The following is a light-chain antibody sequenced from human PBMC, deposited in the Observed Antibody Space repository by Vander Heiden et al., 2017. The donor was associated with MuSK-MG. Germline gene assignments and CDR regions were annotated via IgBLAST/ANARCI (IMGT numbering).Light chain of an antibody. Sequence: EIVMTQSPATLSVSPGKSATLSCRASQSVRSYLAWYQQKPGQAPRLLIHGASTRATGVPARFTGSGSGTEFTLTISRLQSEDFAVYYCQQDNDWPPYTFGQGTKVEIK. CDR1: QSVRSY. CDR3: QQDNDWPPYT. J-gene: IGKJ2*01. CDR2: GAS. V-gene: IGKV3-15*01.